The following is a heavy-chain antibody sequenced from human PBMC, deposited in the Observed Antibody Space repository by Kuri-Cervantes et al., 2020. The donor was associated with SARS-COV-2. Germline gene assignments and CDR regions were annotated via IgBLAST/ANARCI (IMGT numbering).Heavy chain of an antibody. D-gene: IGHD6-19*01. CDR2: INHSGST. CDR1: GGSFSGYY. J-gene: IGHJ6*02. CDR3: ARGGRIAVAGILLPLYYYGMDV. Sequence: GSLRLSCAVYGGSFSGYYWSWIRRPPGKGLEWIGEINHSGSTNYNPSLKSRVTISVDTSKNQFSLKLSSVTAADTAVYYCARGGRIAVAGILLPLYYYGMDVWGQGTTVTVSS. V-gene: IGHV4-34*01.